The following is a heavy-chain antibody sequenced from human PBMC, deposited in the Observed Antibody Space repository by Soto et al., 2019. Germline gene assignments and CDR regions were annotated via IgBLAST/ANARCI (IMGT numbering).Heavy chain of an antibody. CDR3: AKGAGWNDEGFYYYMDV. CDR1: GFTFSSYG. Sequence: QVHLVESGGGVVQPGRSLRLSCAASGFTFSSYGMHWVRQAPGKGLEWVAVISYDGSHKYYADSVKGRFTISRDNSKNTLFLQMNSLRVEDTALYYCAKGAGWNDEGFYYYMDVWGKGTTVTVSS. V-gene: IGHV3-30*18. J-gene: IGHJ6*03. CDR2: ISYDGSHK. D-gene: IGHD1-1*01.